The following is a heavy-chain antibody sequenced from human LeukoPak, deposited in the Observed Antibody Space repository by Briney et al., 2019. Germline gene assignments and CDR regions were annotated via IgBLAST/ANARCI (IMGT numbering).Heavy chain of an antibody. CDR1: GYTFTGYY. D-gene: IGHD6-13*01. V-gene: IGHV1-2*02. J-gene: IGHJ5*02. CDR2: INPNSGGT. CDR3: ARSSIAAAYVDWFDP. Sequence: GASVKVSCKAPGYTFTGYYMHWVRQAPGQGLEWMGWINPNSGGTNYAQKFQGRVTMTRDTSISTAYMELSRLRSDDTAVYYCARSSIAAAYVDWFDPWGQGTLVTVSS.